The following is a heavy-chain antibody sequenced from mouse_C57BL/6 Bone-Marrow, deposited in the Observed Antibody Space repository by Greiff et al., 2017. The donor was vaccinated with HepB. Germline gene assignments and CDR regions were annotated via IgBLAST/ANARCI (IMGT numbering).Heavy chain of an antibody. D-gene: IGHD1-1*01. J-gene: IGHJ2*01. Sequence: EVKVEESGGGLVQPGGSMKLSCVASGFTFSNYWMNWVRQSPEKGLEWVAQIRLKSDNYATHYAESVKGRFTISRDDSKSSVYLQMNNLRAEDTGIYYCTECTVVAHYFDYWGQGTTLTVSS. CDR2: IRLKSDNYAT. CDR3: TECTVVAHYFDY. CDR1: GFTFSNYW. V-gene: IGHV6-3*01.